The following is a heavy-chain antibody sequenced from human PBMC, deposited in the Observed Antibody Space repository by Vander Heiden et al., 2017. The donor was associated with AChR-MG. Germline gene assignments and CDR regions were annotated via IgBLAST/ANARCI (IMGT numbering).Heavy chain of an antibody. J-gene: IGHJ4*02. CDR1: GYSFTAYF. V-gene: IGHV1-2*02. CDR2: INPKSGVT. CDR3: ARGTYHYDSSGFYFDF. D-gene: IGHD3-22*01. Sequence: QVQLVPSGAEVKKPGASVKVSCKASGYSFTAYFLHWGRQAPGQGLEWMGWINPKSGVTKYAQIFRGRVTIRRDTSISTVYLDLSGLKSDDTAVYYCARGTYHYDSSGFYFDFWGQGTLVTASS.